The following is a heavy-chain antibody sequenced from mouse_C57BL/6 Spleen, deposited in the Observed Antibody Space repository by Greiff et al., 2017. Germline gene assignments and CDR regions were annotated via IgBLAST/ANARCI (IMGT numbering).Heavy chain of an antibody. CDR3: ASPDYYGSSWFAY. V-gene: IGHV1-78*01. D-gene: IGHD1-1*01. CDR2: IYPRDGST. Sequence: VQLQQSDAELVKPGASVKISCKVSGYTFTDHTIHWMKQRPEQGLEWIGYIYPRDGSTKYNEKFKGKATLTADKSSSTAYMQLNSLTSEDSAVYFCASPDYYGSSWFAYWGQGTLVTVSA. CDR1: GYTFTDHT. J-gene: IGHJ3*01.